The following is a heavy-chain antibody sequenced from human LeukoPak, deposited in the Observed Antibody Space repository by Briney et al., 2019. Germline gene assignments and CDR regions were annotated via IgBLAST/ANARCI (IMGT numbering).Heavy chain of an antibody. CDR1: GFTFSSYG. Sequence: GGSLRLSCAAAGFTFSSYGMDWVRQAPGKGLEWVAVIWYDGSNKYYADSVKGRFTISRDNSKNTLYLQMNSLRAEDTAVHYCAKQGRGYYFDYWGQGTLVTVSS. CDR2: IWYDGSNK. D-gene: IGHD3-10*01. J-gene: IGHJ4*02. CDR3: AKQGRGYYFDY. V-gene: IGHV3-33*06.